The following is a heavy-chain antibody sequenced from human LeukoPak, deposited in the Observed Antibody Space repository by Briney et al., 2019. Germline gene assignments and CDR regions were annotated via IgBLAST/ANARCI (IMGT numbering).Heavy chain of an antibody. Sequence: ASVKVSCKVSGYTLTELSMHWVRQAPGKGLEWMGGFDPEDGETIYAQKFQGRVTMTEDTSTDTAYMELSSLRSEDTAVYYCATAGRRYCSSTGCYLDYWGQGTLVTVSS. J-gene: IGHJ4*02. CDR1: GYTLTELS. CDR3: ATAGRRYCSSTGCYLDY. D-gene: IGHD2-2*01. V-gene: IGHV1-24*01. CDR2: FDPEDGET.